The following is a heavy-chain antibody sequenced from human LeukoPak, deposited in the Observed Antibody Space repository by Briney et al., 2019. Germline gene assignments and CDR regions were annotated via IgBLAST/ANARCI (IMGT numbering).Heavy chain of an antibody. CDR2: INAGNGNT. V-gene: IGHV1-3*01. D-gene: IGHD2-2*01. CDR3: ARVYPYCSSTSCYEALDQ. J-gene: IGHJ4*02. CDR1: GYTFTSSA. Sequence: ASVKVSCKASGYTFTSSAMHWVRQAPGQRLEWMGWINAGNGNTKYSQKFQGRVTITRDTSASTAYMELSSLRSEDTAVYYCARVYPYCSSTSCYEALDQWGQGTLVTVSS.